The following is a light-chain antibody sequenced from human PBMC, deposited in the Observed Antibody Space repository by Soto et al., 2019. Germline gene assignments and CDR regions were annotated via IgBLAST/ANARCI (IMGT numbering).Light chain of an antibody. CDR2: GVT. V-gene: IGLV2-14*03. Sequence: QSALTQPASVSGSPGQSITISCTGTSSDVGNSDYVSWYQHHPGKAPKLMLSGVTNRPSGVSNLFSGSKSGNTATLAISGLHAEHAADYYRSSSATATTSHVVFGGGPQLTVL. J-gene: IGLJ2*01. CDR1: SSDVGNSDY. CDR3: SSSATATTSHVV.